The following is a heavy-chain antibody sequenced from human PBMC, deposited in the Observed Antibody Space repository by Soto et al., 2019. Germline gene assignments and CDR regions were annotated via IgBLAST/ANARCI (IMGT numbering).Heavy chain of an antibody. CDR2: INPKTGDT. CDR1: GYTFTDFY. D-gene: IGHD1-1*01. CDR3: ATGTNGTTGWYHP. V-gene: IGHV1-2*02. Sequence: QVQLVQSGTEVKKPGASVTVSCKSSGYTFTDFYLHWLRQAPGQGLEWVGWINPKTGDTKSSQRFQGRVTMSRDTSVLTAYIALTSLTSDDTAMYYCATGTNGTTGWYHPWGQGTRVTVSS. J-gene: IGHJ5*02.